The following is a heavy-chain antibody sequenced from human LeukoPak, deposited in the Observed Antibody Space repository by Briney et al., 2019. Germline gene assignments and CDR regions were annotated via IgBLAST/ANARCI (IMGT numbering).Heavy chain of an antibody. CDR2: IYTSGST. J-gene: IGHJ3*02. CDR3: ARHRGLVGAFDI. D-gene: IGHD3-10*01. Sequence: PSQTLSLTCTVSGGSISSGSYYWSWIRQPAGKGLEWIGRIYTSGSTNYNPSLKSRVTISVDTSKNQFSLKLSSVTAADTAVYYCARHRGLVGAFDIWGQGTMVTVSS. CDR1: GGSISSGSYY. V-gene: IGHV4-61*02.